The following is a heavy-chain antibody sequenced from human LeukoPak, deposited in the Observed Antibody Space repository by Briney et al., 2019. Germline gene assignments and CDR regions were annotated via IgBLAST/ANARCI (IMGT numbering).Heavy chain of an antibody. CDR2: ISSSSSYT. CDR1: GLTFSDYY. Sequence: GGSLRLSCAASGLTFSDYYMSWIRQAPGKGLEWVSYISSSSSYTNYADSVKGRFTISRDNAKNSLYLQMNSLRAEDTAVYYCARDGSLGELSLYATDYWGQGTLVTVSS. CDR3: ARDGSLGELSLYATDY. J-gene: IGHJ4*02. V-gene: IGHV3-11*06. D-gene: IGHD3-16*02.